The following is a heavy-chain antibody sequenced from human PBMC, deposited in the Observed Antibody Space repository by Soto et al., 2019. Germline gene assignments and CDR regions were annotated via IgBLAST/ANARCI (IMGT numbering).Heavy chain of an antibody. Sequence: PGESLKISCKGSGYSFTSYWIGWVRQMPGKGLEWMGIIYPGDSDTRYSPSFQGQVTISADKSISTAYLQWSSLKASDTAMYYCARVNRVLMVYASPYYFDYWGQGTLVTVSS. CDR2: IYPGDSDT. D-gene: IGHD2-8*01. J-gene: IGHJ4*02. CDR3: ARVNRVLMVYASPYYFDY. V-gene: IGHV5-51*01. CDR1: GYSFTSYW.